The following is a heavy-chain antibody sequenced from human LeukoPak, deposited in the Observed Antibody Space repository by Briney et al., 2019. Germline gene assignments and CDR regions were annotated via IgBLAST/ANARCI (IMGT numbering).Heavy chain of an antibody. J-gene: IGHJ4*02. D-gene: IGHD5-18*01. CDR3: GRHGGDSYGFLFFDN. Sequence: PSETLSLTCDVSRDSLSSNTHYWGWIRQPPGKGLEWIGSILSSGNTFYAPSLKSRVTISVDTSKNQFSLKMNFETAADTAVYYCGRHGGDSYGFLFFDNWGQGTLVTASS. CDR2: ILSSGNT. V-gene: IGHV4-39*01. CDR1: RDSLSSNTHY.